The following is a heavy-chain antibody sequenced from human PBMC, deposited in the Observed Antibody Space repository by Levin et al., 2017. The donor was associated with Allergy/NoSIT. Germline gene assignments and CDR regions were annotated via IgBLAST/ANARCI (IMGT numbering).Heavy chain of an antibody. CDR1: GFTFSSYG. D-gene: IGHD6-13*01. V-gene: IGHV3-30*03. CDR2: ISYDGSNK. J-gene: IGHJ6*02. Sequence: PGGSLRLSCAGSGFTFSSYGMHWVRQAPGKGLEWVAGISYDGSNKYYADSVKGRFTISRGNSKNTLYLQMNSLRAEDTAVYYCARSYSSSWFNGMDVWGQGTTVTVSS. CDR3: ARSYSSSWFNGMDV.